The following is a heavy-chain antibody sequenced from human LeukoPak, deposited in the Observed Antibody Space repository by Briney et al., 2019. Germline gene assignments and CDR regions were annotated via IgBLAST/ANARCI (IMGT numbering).Heavy chain of an antibody. CDR2: INAGNGNT. D-gene: IGHD4-11*01. V-gene: IGHV1-3*01. J-gene: IGHJ6*03. Sequence: ASVKVSCKASGYTFTSYAMHWVRQAPGQRLEWMGWINAGNGNTKYSQKFQGRVTITRDTSASTAYMELSSLRSEDTAVYYCARATTVTTPYYYYMDVWGKGTTVTVSS. CDR3: ARATTVTTPYYYYMDV. CDR1: GYTFTSYA.